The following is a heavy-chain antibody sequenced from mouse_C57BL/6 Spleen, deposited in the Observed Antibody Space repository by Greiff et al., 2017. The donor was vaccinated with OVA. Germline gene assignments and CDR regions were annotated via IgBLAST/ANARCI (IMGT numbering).Heavy chain of an antibody. CDR1: GFTFSDYG. V-gene: IGHV5-17*01. D-gene: IGHD2-1*01. J-gene: IGHJ3*01. Sequence: EVKLVESGGGLVKPGGSLKLSCAASGFTFSDYGMHWVRQAPEKGLEWVAYISSGSSTIYYADTVKGRFTISRDNAKNTLFLQMTSLRSEDTAMYYCARPYGNYRAWFAYWGQGTLATVSA. CDR3: ARPYGNYRAWFAY. CDR2: ISSGSSTI.